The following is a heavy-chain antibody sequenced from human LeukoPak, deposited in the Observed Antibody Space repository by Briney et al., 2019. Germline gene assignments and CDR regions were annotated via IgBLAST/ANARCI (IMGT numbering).Heavy chain of an antibody. CDR3: ARTYSRQQLRVFDP. Sequence: PTGGSLRLSCAASGFTFSSYAMSWVRQAPGKGLERVSPISGSGSSTYYADSVKGRFTISRDNSKNTLYLQMNSLRAEDTAVYYCARTYSRQQLRVFDPWGQGTLVTVSS. CDR1: GFTFSSYA. J-gene: IGHJ5*02. D-gene: IGHD6-13*01. V-gene: IGHV3-23*01. CDR2: ISGSGSST.